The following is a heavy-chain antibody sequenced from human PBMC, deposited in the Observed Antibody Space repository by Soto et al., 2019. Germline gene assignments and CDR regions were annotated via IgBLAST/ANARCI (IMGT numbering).Heavy chain of an antibody. CDR3: AKDYYDSLLNDAFDI. CDR2: ISGSGGST. Sequence: GGALRLTCAASGFTFSSYAMSWVRQAPGKGLEWVSAISGSGGSTYYADSVKGRFTISRDNSKNTLYLQMNSLRAEDTAVYYCAKDYYDSLLNDAFDIWGQGTMVTVS. J-gene: IGHJ3*02. D-gene: IGHD3-22*01. CDR1: GFTFSSYA. V-gene: IGHV3-23*01.